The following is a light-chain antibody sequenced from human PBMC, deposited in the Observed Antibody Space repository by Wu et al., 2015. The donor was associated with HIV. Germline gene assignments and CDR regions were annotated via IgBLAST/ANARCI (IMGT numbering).Light chain of an antibody. V-gene: IGKV3-15*01. J-gene: IGKJ2*03. CDR2: GAS. CDR1: QSVSTN. CDR3: QQYNYWPPYS. Sequence: EIVMTQSPATLSVSPGERITLSCRASQSVSTNLAWYQQKPGQAPRLLIYGASTRATGIPARFSGSGSGTEFTLTISSLQSEDFALYYCQQYNYWPPYSFGQGTKLEIK.